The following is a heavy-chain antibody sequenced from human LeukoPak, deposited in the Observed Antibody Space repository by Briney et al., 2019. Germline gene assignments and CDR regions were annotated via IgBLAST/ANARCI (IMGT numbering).Heavy chain of an antibody. D-gene: IGHD2-15*01. CDR2: IYSGGST. CDR3: AREGHDSCYSS. J-gene: IGHJ5*02. Sequence: GGSLRLSCAASGFTFSSYSMNWVRQAPGKGLEWVSVIYSGGSTYYADSVKGRFTISRDNSKNTLYLQMNSLRAEDTAVYYCAREGHDSCYSSWGQGTLVTVSS. CDR1: GFTFSSYS. V-gene: IGHV3-53*01.